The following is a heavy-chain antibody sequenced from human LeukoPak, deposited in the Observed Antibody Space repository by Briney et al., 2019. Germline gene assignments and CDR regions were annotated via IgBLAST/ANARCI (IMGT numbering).Heavy chain of an antibody. V-gene: IGHV7-4-1*02. CDR3: TRDLTGTQFFDF. CDR2: IDTNTGNP. D-gene: IGHD1-7*01. J-gene: IGHJ4*02. Sequence: ASVKVSCKASGYTFTNYTINWARLAPGQGLEWMGWIDTNTGNPTYAQGFAGRFVFSLDTSVTTTYLQISSLRAEDTAVYYCTRDLTGTQFFDFWGQGALVTVSS. CDR1: GYTFTNYT.